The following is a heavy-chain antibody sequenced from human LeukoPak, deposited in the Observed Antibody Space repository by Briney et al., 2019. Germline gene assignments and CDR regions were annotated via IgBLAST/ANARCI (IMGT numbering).Heavy chain of an antibody. CDR3: AKGPPYYDFWSGYSYFDY. J-gene: IGHJ4*02. CDR2: IRYDGSNK. CDR1: GFTLSSYG. D-gene: IGHD3-3*01. Sequence: GGSLRLSCAASGFTLSSYGMHWVRQAPGKGLEWVAFIRYDGSNKYYADSVKGRFTLSRDNSKNTLYLQMNSLRAEDTAVSYCAKGPPYYDFWSGYSYFDYWGQGTLVTVSS. V-gene: IGHV3-30*02.